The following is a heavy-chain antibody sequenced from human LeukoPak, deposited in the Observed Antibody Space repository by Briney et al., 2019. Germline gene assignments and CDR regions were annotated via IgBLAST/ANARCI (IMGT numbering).Heavy chain of an antibody. CDR2: ISYDGSNK. Sequence: GRSLRLSCAASGFTFSSYAMHWVRQAPGKGLEWVAVISYDGSNKYYADSVKGRFTISRDNSKNTLHLQRNSLRAEDTAVYYCARGRDYFDYWGQGTLVTVSS. CDR1: GFTFSSYA. J-gene: IGHJ4*02. V-gene: IGHV3-30*04. CDR3: ARGRDYFDY.